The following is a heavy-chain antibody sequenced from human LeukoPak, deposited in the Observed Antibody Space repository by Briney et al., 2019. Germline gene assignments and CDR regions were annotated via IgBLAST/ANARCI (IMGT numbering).Heavy chain of an antibody. J-gene: IGHJ4*02. V-gene: IGHV4-30-4*08. CDR2: IYYSGST. D-gene: IGHD3-22*01. Sequence: PSETLSLTCTVSGGSISSGDYYWSWIRQPPGKGLEWIGYIYYSGSTYYNPSLKSRVTISVDTSKNQFSLKLSSVTAADTAVYYCARVVRYYYDSSGAGDYFDYWGQGTLVTVSS. CDR3: ARVVRYYYDSSGAGDYFDY. CDR1: GGSISSGDYY.